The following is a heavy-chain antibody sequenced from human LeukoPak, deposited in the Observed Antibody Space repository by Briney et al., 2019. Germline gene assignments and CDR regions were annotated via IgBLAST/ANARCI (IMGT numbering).Heavy chain of an antibody. CDR2: ISSSGSYI. V-gene: IGHV3-21*04. Sequence: RGSLRLSCAASRFTISSYSMNWVRQAPGKGLEWVSSISSSGSYIYYADSVKGRFTISRDNAKNSLYLQMNSLRAEDTAVYYCAKTDMVRGFGAFDIWGQGTMVTVSS. CDR3: AKTDMVRGFGAFDI. J-gene: IGHJ3*02. CDR1: RFTISSYS. D-gene: IGHD3-10*01.